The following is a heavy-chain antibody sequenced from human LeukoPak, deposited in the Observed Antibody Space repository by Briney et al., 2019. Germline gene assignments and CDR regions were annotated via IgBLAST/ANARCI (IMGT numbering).Heavy chain of an antibody. J-gene: IGHJ4*02. CDR2: ISKDGSNE. CDR3: VRDRGDGYNQIDY. Sequence: PGGSLRFSCAASGFTFSSYGLHWVRQAPGKGLECVAVISKDGSNEHYADPGKGRFTISRDNSKNTLYLQMNSLRTEDTAVYYCVRDRGDGYNQIDYWGQGTLVTVSS. CDR1: GFTFSSYG. D-gene: IGHD5-24*01. V-gene: IGHV3-30*04.